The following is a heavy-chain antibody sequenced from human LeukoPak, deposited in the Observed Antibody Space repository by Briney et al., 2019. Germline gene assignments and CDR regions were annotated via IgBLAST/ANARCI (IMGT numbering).Heavy chain of an antibody. V-gene: IGHV3-21*01. CDR2: ISSSSSYI. CDR3: ARDAQGRGGWNGY. D-gene: IGHD1-1*01. CDR1: GFTFSSYG. Sequence: SGGSLRLSCAASGFTFSSYGMNWVRQAPGKGLEWVSSISSSSSYIYYADSVKGRFTISRDNAKNSLYLQMNSLRAEDTAVYYCARDAQGRGGWNGYWGQGTLVTVSS. J-gene: IGHJ4*02.